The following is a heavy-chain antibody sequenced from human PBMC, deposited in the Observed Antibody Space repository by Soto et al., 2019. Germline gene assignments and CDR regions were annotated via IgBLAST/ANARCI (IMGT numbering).Heavy chain of an antibody. Sequence: SETLSLTCAVYGGSFSGYYWSWIRQPPGKGLEWIGEINHSGSTNYNPSLKSRVTISVDTSKNQFSLKLSSVTAADTAVYYCARGGVAAAGSNFDYWGQGTLVTSPQ. J-gene: IGHJ4*02. CDR3: ARGGVAAAGSNFDY. V-gene: IGHV4-34*01. D-gene: IGHD6-13*01. CDR1: GGSFSGYY. CDR2: INHSGST.